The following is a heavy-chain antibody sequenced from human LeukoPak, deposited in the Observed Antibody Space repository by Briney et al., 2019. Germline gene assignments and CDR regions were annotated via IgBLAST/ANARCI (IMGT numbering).Heavy chain of an antibody. Sequence: SETLSLTCTVSGASVRSGSYYWSWIRPPPGKGLEWIGYMYYSGSTNYNPSLKSRVTISIDTSKNYFSLRLTSVTAADTAVYYCARGGNWFDPWGQGTLVTVSS. CDR2: MYYSGST. CDR1: GASVRSGSYY. J-gene: IGHJ5*02. V-gene: IGHV4-61*03. CDR3: ARGGNWFDP.